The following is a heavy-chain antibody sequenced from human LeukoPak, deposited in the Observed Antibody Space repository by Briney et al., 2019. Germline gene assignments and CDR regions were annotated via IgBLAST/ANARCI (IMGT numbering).Heavy chain of an antibody. CDR2: INHSGST. CDR3: ARGDRDSPTYFYYYYYMDV. D-gene: IGHD2-15*01. Sequence: PSETLSLTCAVYGGSFSGYSWSWIRQPPGKGLEWIGEINHSGSTNYNPSLKSRVTISVDTSKNQFSLKLSSVTAADTAVYYCARGDRDSPTYFYYYYYMDVWGKGTTVTVSS. V-gene: IGHV4-34*01. CDR1: GGSFSGYS. J-gene: IGHJ6*03.